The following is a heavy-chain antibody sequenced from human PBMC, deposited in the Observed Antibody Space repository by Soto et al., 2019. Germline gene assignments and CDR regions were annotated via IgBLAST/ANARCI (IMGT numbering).Heavy chain of an antibody. CDR3: ARSFLDTMVRGGPSLYDAFDI. V-gene: IGHV1-18*01. D-gene: IGHD3-10*01. CDR2: ISGYNGNT. J-gene: IGHJ3*02. Sequence: ASVKVSCKASGYTFTSYGINWVRQAPGQGLEWMGWISGYNGNTNYAQKLQGRVTMTTDTSTSTAYMGLRSLRSDDTAVYYCARSFLDTMVRGGPSLYDAFDIWGQGTMVTVSS. CDR1: GYTFTSYG.